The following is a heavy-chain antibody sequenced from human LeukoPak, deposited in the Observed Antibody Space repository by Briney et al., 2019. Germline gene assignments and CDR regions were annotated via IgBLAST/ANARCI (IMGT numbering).Heavy chain of an antibody. V-gene: IGHV4-39*01. CDR2: IYYSGST. J-gene: IGHJ4*02. CDR3: ATRRGVNVWGSYRFEYYFDY. CDR1: VGSISSSRYY. D-gene: IGHD3-16*02. Sequence: SETLSLTCTVSVGSISSSRYYWGWLRQPPGKGLEWIGSIYYSGSTYYHPSLESRATITVDTSKNLFSLKLSSVTAADTAGYYGATRRGVNVWGSYRFEYYFDYWGQGTLVTVSS.